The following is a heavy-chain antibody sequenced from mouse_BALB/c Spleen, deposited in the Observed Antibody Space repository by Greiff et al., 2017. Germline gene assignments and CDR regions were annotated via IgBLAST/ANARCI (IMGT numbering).Heavy chain of an antibody. CDR3: ARSRYDEGYYFDY. V-gene: IGHV1-80*01. CDR2: IYPGDGDT. CDR1: GYAFSSYW. Sequence: QVQLKESGAELVRPGSSVKVSCKASGYAFSSYWMNWVKQRPGQGLEWIGQIYPGDGDTNYNGKFKGKATLTADKSSSTAYMQLSSLTSVDSAVYFCARSRYDEGYYFDYWGQGTTLTVSS. D-gene: IGHD2-14*01. J-gene: IGHJ2*01.